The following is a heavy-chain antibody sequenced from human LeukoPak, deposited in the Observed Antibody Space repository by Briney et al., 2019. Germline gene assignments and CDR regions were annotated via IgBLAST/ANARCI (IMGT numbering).Heavy chain of an antibody. V-gene: IGHV1-2*02. D-gene: IGHD2-8*01. CDR1: GYTFTGYY. Sequence: ASVKVSCKASGYTFTGYYMHWVRQATGQGLEWMGWMNPNSGNTGYAQKFQGRVTMTRDTSISTAYMELSRLRSDDTAVYYCASALAYCTNGVCPGAALDYWGQGTLVTVSS. CDR2: MNPNSGNT. J-gene: IGHJ4*02. CDR3: ASALAYCTNGVCPGAALDY.